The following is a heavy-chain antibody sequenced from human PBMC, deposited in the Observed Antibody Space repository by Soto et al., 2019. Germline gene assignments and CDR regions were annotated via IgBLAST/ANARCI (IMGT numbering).Heavy chain of an antibody. D-gene: IGHD1-26*01. J-gene: IGHJ4*02. CDR1: GFHFSSHS. CDR3: ARDMGATSFDY. CDR2: ISSSSSYI. Sequence: GGFLRLCCASSGFHFSSHSMNWVRQAPGKGLEWVSSISSSSSYIYYADSVKGRFTISRDNAKNSLYLQMNSLRAEDTAVYYCARDMGATSFDYWGQGTLVTVSS. V-gene: IGHV3-21*01.